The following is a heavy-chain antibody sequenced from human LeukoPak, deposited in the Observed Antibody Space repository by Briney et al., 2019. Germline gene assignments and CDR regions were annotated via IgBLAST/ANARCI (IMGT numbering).Heavy chain of an antibody. CDR1: GFTFSSYA. Sequence: SGGSLRLSCAASGFTFSSYAMSWVRHAPGKGLEWVSAISGSGGSTYYADSVKGRFTISRDNSKNTLYLQMNSLRAEDTAVYYCAKEGDGSGSYFGSGCYWGQGTLVTVSS. J-gene: IGHJ4*02. CDR2: ISGSGGST. V-gene: IGHV3-23*01. D-gene: IGHD3-10*01. CDR3: AKEGDGSGSYFGSGCY.